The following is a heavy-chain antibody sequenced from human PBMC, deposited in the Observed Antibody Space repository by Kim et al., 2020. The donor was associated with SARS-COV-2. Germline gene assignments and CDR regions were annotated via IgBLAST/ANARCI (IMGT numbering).Heavy chain of an antibody. Sequence: GGSLRLSCTASGFTFSDYAMSWVRQVPGKGLEWVSVVSGSGGNTYYADSVKGRFTVSRDNSKNTLFLQMSSLRPEDTAVYYCAKDGPGRKTVNRYYYYYAMDVWGQGTTVSGS. CDR1: GFTFSDYA. D-gene: IGHD3-10*01. V-gene: IGHV3-23*01. J-gene: IGHJ6*02. CDR3: AKDGPGRKTVNRYYYYYAMDV. CDR2: VSGSGGNT.